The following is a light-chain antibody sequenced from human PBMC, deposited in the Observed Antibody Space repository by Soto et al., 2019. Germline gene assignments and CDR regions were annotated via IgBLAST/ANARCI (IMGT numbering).Light chain of an antibody. CDR3: QKYSDVPRT. J-gene: IGKJ1*01. Sequence: QMTQSPSSLSASVGDRVTITCRASQDISNYLAWYQQKPGTVPQLLIYAASTLQSGVPSRFSGSGSGTDFTLTISNLQPDDVATYYCQKYSDVPRTFGQGTKVEIK. V-gene: IGKV1-27*01. CDR1: QDISNY. CDR2: AAS.